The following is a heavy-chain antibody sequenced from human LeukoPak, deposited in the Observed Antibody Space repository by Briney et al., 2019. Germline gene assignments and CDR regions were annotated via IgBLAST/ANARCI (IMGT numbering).Heavy chain of an antibody. J-gene: IGHJ4*02. CDR3: ARHYDFWSGYYRGGNYFDY. CDR2: INPSGGST. CDR1: GYTFTSYY. D-gene: IGHD3-3*01. Sequence: ASVKVSCKASGYTFTSYYMHWVRQAPGQGLEWMGIINPSGGSTSYAQKFQGRVTMTRDTSTSTVYMELSSLRSEDTAVYYCARHYDFWSGYYRGGNYFDYWGQGTLVTVSS. V-gene: IGHV1-46*01.